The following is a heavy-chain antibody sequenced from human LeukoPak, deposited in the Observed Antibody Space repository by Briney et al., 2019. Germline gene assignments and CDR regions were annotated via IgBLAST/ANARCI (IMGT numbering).Heavy chain of an antibody. D-gene: IGHD2-8*02. CDR3: ARHRRSTTGSEEYDY. CDR2: IYYSGST. CDR1: GDSISRSSYY. V-gene: IGHV4-39*01. J-gene: IGHJ4*02. Sequence: SETLSLTCTVSGDSISRSSYYWAWIRQPPGKGLEWIGSIYYSGSTYYNPSLKSRVTISVDTSKNQFSLKVRSVTAADTAVYYCARHRRSTTGSEEYDYWGQGTLVTVSS.